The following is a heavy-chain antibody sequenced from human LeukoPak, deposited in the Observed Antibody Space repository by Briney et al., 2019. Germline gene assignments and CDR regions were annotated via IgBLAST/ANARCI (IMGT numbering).Heavy chain of an antibody. D-gene: IGHD6-19*01. V-gene: IGHV3-23*01. J-gene: IGHJ4*02. CDR2: ITDSGGST. Sequence: GGSLRLSCAASGFTFSSYEMNWARQAPGKGLEWVSAITDSGGSTHYGDSVKGRFTISRDNSKNTLYLQMNTLRAEDTAVYYCVKGGWFDYWGQGTLVTVSS. CDR3: VKGGWFDY. CDR1: GFTFSSYE.